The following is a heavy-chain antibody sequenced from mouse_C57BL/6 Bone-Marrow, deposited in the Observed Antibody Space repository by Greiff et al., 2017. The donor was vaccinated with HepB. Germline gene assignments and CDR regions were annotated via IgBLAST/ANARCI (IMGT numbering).Heavy chain of an antibody. CDR2: INPSNGGT. CDR1: GYTFTSYW. J-gene: IGHJ2*01. Sequence: QVHVKQPGTELVKPGASVKLSCKASGYTFTSYWMHWVKQRPGQGLEWIGNINPSNGGTNYNEKFKSKATLTVDKSSSTAYMQLSSLTSEDSAVYYCAREVTVVYFDYWGQGTTLTVSS. D-gene: IGHD1-1*01. CDR3: AREVTVVYFDY. V-gene: IGHV1-53*01.